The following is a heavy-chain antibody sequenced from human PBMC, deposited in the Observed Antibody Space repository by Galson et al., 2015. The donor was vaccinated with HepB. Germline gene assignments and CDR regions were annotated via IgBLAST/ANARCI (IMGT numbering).Heavy chain of an antibody. J-gene: IGHJ4*02. Sequence: TLSLTCTVSGGSISSGDYYWSWIRQPPGKGLEWIGYIYYSGSTYYNPSLKSRVTISVDTSKNQFSLKLSSVTAADTAVYYCASTLVRPLPSGSRGPSGLTAYYFDYWGQGTLVTVSS. V-gene: IGHV4-30-4*01. D-gene: IGHD6-25*01. CDR2: IYYSGST. CDR1: GGSISSGDYY. CDR3: ASTLVRPLPSGSRGPSGLTAYYFDY.